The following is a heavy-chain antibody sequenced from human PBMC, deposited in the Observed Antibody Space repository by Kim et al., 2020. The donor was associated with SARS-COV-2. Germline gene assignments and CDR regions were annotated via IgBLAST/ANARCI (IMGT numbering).Heavy chain of an antibody. D-gene: IGHD5-18*01. Sequence: AASVKSRFTISRDNSKNTLYLQMNSLRAEDTAVYYCAKGDVQLWSPFDYWGQGTLVTVSS. J-gene: IGHJ4*02. V-gene: IGHV3-23*03. CDR3: AKGDVQLWSPFDY.